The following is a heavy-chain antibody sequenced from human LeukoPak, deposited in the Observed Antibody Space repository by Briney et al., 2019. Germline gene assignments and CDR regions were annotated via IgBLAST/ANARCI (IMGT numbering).Heavy chain of an antibody. Sequence: SQPLSLTCTVSGASIRSGDYYWSWIRQPPGKGLEWIGYIYDSGSTYYNPSLKSRITISVDTSENRFSLKLSSVTATDTAVYYCARDCSGGSCYGAFDIWGQGTMVTVSS. CDR1: GASIRSGDYY. J-gene: IGHJ3*02. V-gene: IGHV4-30-4*01. D-gene: IGHD2-15*01. CDR2: IYDSGST. CDR3: ARDCSGGSCYGAFDI.